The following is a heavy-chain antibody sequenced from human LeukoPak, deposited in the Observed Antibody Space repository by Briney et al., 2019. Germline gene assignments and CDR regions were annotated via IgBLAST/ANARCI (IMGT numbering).Heavy chain of an antibody. J-gene: IGHJ4*02. CDR3: ATGSPYSSGWWGVDY. CDR2: FDPEDGET. D-gene: IGHD6-19*01. CDR1: GYTLTELS. Sequence: GASVKVSCKVSGYTLTELSMHWVRQAPGKGLEWMGGFDPEDGETIYAQKFQGRVTMTEDTSTDTAYMELSSLRSEDTAVHYCATGSPYSSGWWGVDYWGQGTLVTVSS. V-gene: IGHV1-24*01.